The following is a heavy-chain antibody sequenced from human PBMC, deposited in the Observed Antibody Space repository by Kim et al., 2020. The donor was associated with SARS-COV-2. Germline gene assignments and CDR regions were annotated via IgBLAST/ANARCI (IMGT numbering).Heavy chain of an antibody. CDR3: ARVGYDYFWGSYRDYYYYCGMDV. CDR1: GFTFSDYY. CDR2: ISSSSSYT. J-gene: IGHJ6*02. Sequence: GGSLRLSCAASGFTFSDYYMSWIRHAPGKGLEWVSYISSSSSYTNYADSVKGRFTISRDNAKNSLYLQMNSLRAEDTAVYYCARVGYDYFWGSYRDYYYYCGMDVWGQGTTVNVAS. D-gene: IGHD3-16*02. V-gene: IGHV3-11*05.